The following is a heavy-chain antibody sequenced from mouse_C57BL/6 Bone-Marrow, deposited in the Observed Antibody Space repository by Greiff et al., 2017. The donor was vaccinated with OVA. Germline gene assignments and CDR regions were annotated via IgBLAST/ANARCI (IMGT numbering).Heavy chain of an antibody. Sequence: EVKLMEPGGDLVKPGGSLKLSCAASGFTFSSYGMTWVRQTPDKRLEWVATISSGGSYTNYPDSVKGRFTIPRDNAKNPLYLQWSSLKCVATAVYYGALYYIVSVPYWYFDVWGTGTTVTVSS. CDR3: ALYYIVSVPYWYFDV. CDR2: ISSGGSYT. V-gene: IGHV5-6*01. D-gene: IGHD1-1*01. J-gene: IGHJ1*03. CDR1: GFTFSSYG.